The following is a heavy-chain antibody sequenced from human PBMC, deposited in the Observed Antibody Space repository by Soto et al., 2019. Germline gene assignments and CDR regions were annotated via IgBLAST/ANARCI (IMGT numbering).Heavy chain of an antibody. V-gene: IGHV3-23*01. D-gene: IGHD1-20*01. CDR2: MSGSGSSI. CDR3: ARDNWNGAYYGLDV. Sequence: EAQLLESGGGLVQPGESLTLSCVASHFAFNIDAMTWVRQAPGKGLGWVSSMSGSGSSIYYADSVKGRFTITRDKSKEALYLQMNSLRAEDTAVYWCARDNWNGAYYGLDVWGQGTTVTVS. CDR1: HFAFNIDA. J-gene: IGHJ6*02.